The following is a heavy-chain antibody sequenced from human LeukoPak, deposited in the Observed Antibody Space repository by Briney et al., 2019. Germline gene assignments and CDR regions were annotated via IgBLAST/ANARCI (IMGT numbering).Heavy chain of an antibody. CDR2: IYSGGTT. Sequence: PGGSLRLSCAVSGFTFSSNYISWVRQAPGKGLEWVSVIYSGGTTYYSDSVKSRFTISRDNSQNTLYLQMNSLRAEDTAVYYCASQSTPVLPFDIWGQGTMDTVSS. V-gene: IGHV3-66*04. CDR1: GFTFSSNY. J-gene: IGHJ3*02. CDR3: ASQSTPVLPFDI.